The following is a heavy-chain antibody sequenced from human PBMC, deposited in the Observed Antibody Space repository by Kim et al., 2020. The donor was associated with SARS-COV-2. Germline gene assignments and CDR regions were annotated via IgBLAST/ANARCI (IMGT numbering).Heavy chain of an antibody. CDR1: GGSFSGYY. CDR2: INHSGST. V-gene: IGHV4-34*01. Sequence: SETLSLTCAVYGGSFSGYYWSWIRQPPGKGLEWIGEINHSGSTNYNPSLKSRVTISVDTSKNQFSLKLSSVTAAYTAVYYCAGVGPRTTKRSGWLHHRQYHYYCMDVLGQGTSVNVSS. J-gene: IGHJ6*02. CDR3: AGVGPRTTKRSGWLHHRQYHYYCMDV. D-gene: IGHD6-13*01.